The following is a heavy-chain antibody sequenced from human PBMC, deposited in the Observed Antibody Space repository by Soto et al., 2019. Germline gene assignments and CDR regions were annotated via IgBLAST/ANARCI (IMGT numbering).Heavy chain of an antibody. Sequence: GGSLRLSCAASGFTFSSYGMYWVRQAPGKGLEWVAVIWYDGSNKYYADSVKGRFTISRDNSKNTLYLQMNSLRAEDTAVYYCASHMGDSSGYPSTYYYYGMDVWGQGTTVTVSS. V-gene: IGHV3-33*01. D-gene: IGHD3-22*01. J-gene: IGHJ6*02. CDR1: GFTFSSYG. CDR2: IWYDGSNK. CDR3: ASHMGDSSGYPSTYYYYGMDV.